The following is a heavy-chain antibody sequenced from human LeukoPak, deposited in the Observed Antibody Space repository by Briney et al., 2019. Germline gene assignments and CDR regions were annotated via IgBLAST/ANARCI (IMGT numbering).Heavy chain of an antibody. Sequence: PSETLSLTCTVSGGSISSYYWSWVRQPPGKGLEWIGYIYYSGSTNYNPSPKSRVTISVDTSKNQFSLKLSSVTAADTAVYYCASGRGDLFDYWGQGTLVTVSS. D-gene: IGHD3-16*01. V-gene: IGHV4-59*08. CDR1: GGSISSYY. J-gene: IGHJ4*02. CDR2: IYYSGST. CDR3: ASGRGDLFDY.